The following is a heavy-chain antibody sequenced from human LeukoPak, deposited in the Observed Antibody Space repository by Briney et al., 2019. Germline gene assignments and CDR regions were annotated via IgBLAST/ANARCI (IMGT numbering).Heavy chain of an antibody. CDR1: GGSISSYY. J-gene: IGHJ3*02. CDR2: IYTSGST. Sequence: SETLSLTCTVSGGSISSYYWSWIRQPAGKGLEWIGRIYTSGSTNYNPSPKSRVTMSVDTSKNQFSLKLSSVTAADTAVYYCARGTYYYGSGSYQGAFDIWGQGTMVTVSS. D-gene: IGHD3-10*01. V-gene: IGHV4-4*07. CDR3: ARGTYYYGSGSYQGAFDI.